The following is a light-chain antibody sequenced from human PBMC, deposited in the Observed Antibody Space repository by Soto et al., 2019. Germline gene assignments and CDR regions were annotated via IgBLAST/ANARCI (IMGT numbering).Light chain of an antibody. CDR3: SSYAGRNNFYV. CDR2: EVS. V-gene: IGLV2-8*01. J-gene: IGLJ1*01. Sequence: QSVLTQPPSASGSPGQSVTISCTGTSSDVGGSDSVSWYQQHPGKAPKLMIYEVSKQPSGVPDRFSGSKSGNTASLTVSGLQAEDEADYYCSSYAGRNNFYVFGTGTKVTVL. CDR1: SSDVGGSDS.